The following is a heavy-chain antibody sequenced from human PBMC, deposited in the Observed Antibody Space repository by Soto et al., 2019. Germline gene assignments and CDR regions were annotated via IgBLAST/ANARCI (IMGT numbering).Heavy chain of an antibody. CDR3: ARRRAREAFFDY. Sequence: ASLQFACKASGDTLSSYAIGWVRQAPRQGLEWMGGIIPIFGTANYAQKFQGRVTITADESTSTAYMELSSLRSEDTAVYYCARRRAREAFFDYWGQGTLVTVSS. CDR2: IIPIFGTA. D-gene: IGHD6-6*01. V-gene: IGHV1-69*13. J-gene: IGHJ4*02. CDR1: GDTLSSYA.